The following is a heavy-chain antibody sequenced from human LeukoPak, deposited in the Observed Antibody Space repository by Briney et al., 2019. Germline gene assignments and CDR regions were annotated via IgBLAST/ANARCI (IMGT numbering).Heavy chain of an antibody. CDR1: GFTFSDYY. V-gene: IGHV3-11*01. CDR2: ISSSGSNI. J-gene: IGHJ4*02. Sequence: GGSLRLSCAASGFTFSDYYMSWLRQAPGKGLEWVSYISSSGSNIYYADSVKGRFTISRDNAKNSLYLQMNSLRAEDTAVYYCARAGVEMATIIDYWGQGTLVTVSS. CDR3: ARAGVEMATIIDY. D-gene: IGHD5-24*01.